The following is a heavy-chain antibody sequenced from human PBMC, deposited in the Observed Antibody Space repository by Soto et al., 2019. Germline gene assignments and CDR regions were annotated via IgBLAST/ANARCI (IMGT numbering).Heavy chain of an antibody. CDR3: APIYGSGSYYSAY. D-gene: IGHD3-10*01. CDR2: IYYSGST. J-gene: IGHJ4*02. V-gene: IGHV4-39*01. Sequence: SETLSLTCTVSGGSISSSSYYWGWIRQPPGKGLEWIGSIYYSGSTYYNPSLKSRVTISVDTSKNQFSLKLSSVTAADTAVYYCAPIYGSGSYYSAYWGQGTLVTVSS. CDR1: GGSISSSSYY.